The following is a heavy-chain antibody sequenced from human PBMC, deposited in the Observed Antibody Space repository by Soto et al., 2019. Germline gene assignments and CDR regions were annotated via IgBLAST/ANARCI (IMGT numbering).Heavy chain of an antibody. CDR2: IIPIFGTA. CDR3: ARRLGPTEFDP. CDR1: GGTFSSYA. V-gene: IGHV1-69*13. D-gene: IGHD3-16*01. J-gene: IGHJ5*02. Sequence: SVKVSCKASGGTFSSYAISWVRQAPGQGLEWMGGIIPIFGTANYAQKFQGRVTITADESTSTAYTELSSLRSEDTAVYYCARRLGPTEFDPWGQGTLVTVSS.